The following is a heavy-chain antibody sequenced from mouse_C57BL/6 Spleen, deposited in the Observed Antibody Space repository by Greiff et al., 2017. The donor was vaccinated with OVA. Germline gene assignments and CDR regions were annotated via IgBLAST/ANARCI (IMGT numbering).Heavy chain of an antibody. CDR3: ASEAYDSSYSY. J-gene: IGHJ3*01. D-gene: IGHD1-1*01. CDR1: GYTFTDYN. CDR2: INPNNGGT. Sequence: VQLQQSGPELVKPGASVKIPCKASGYTFTDYNMDWVKQSHGKSLEWIGDINPNNGGTIYTQKFKGKATLTVDKSSNTAYMELRSLTSEDTAVYYCASEAYDSSYSYWGQGTLVTVSA. V-gene: IGHV1-18*01.